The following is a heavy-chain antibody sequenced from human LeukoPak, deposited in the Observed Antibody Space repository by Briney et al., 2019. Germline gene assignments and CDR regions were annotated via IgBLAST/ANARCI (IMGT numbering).Heavy chain of an antibody. V-gene: IGHV1-69*13. Sequence: ASVKVSCKVSGGTFSSYAISWVRQAPGQGLEWMGGIIPIFGTANYAQKFQGRVTITADESTSTAYMELSSLRSEDTAVYYCASTRNCGGDCYLDYWGQGTLVTVSS. CDR1: GGTFSSYA. CDR2: IIPIFGTA. CDR3: ASTRNCGGDCYLDY. J-gene: IGHJ4*02. D-gene: IGHD2-21*01.